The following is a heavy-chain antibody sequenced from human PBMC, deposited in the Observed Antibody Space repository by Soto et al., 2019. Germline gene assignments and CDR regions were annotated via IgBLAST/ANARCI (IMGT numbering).Heavy chain of an antibody. J-gene: IGHJ4*02. Sequence: QVQLVESGGGVVQPGRSLRLSCAASGFTVSSYAMHWVRQAPGKGLEWVAVISYDGSNKYYADSVQGRFTISRDNSKNTLYLQMNSLRAADTAVYYCARDREGGWLVISQYFDYWGQGTLVTVSS. V-gene: IGHV3-30-3*01. CDR3: ARDREGGWLVISQYFDY. CDR2: ISYDGSNK. D-gene: IGHD6-19*01. CDR1: GFTVSSYA.